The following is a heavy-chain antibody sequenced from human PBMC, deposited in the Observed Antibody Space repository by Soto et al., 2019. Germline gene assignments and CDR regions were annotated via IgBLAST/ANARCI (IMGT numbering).Heavy chain of an antibody. CDR1: GFTFSGYW. D-gene: IGHD3-9*01. V-gene: IGHV3-7*01. CDR2: IKQDGSVK. Sequence: EVQLVESGGDLVQPGGSLRISCAASGFTFSGYWMAWVRQAPGKGLEWVANIKQDGSVKYYVDSLKGRFTISRDNAKNSLYLQMDSLRAEDTAVYFCATESYYHWQYWGQGTLVTVSS. J-gene: IGHJ4*02. CDR3: ATESYYHWQY.